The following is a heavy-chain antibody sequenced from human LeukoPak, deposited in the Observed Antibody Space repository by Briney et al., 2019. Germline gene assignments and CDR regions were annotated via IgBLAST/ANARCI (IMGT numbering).Heavy chain of an antibody. Sequence: GVSLRLSCVASGLNFDDSAMHWVRQAPGKGLEWVSSISSRSNYIFYADSVKGRFTVSRDNAKNSLYLQMNSLRAEDTAVYYCAREWFEDYWGQGTVVTVSS. CDR3: AREWFEDY. D-gene: IGHD3-22*01. J-gene: IGHJ4*02. V-gene: IGHV3-21*01. CDR1: GLNFDDSA. CDR2: ISSRSNYI.